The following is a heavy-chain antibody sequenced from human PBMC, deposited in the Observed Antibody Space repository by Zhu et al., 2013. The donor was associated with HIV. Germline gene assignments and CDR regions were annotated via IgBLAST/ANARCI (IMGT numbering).Heavy chain of an antibody. CDR3: ARAHREISAPFDP. D-gene: IGHD3-16*02. CDR2: ISGDNGAT. Sequence: QVHLVQSGAEVKKPGVSVRVSCKASGYIFTHYGITWVRQAPGQGLEWMGWISGDNGATKYAQNFQGRVTMTTDTSTTTVYMDLRSLGSDDTAVYYCARAHREISAPFDPWGPGNSGHRLL. V-gene: IGHV1-18*01. CDR1: GYIFTHYG. J-gene: IGHJ5*02.